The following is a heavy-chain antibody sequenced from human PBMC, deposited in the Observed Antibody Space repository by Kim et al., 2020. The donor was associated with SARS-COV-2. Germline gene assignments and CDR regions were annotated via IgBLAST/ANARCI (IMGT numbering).Heavy chain of an antibody. CDR2: INHSGST. J-gene: IGHJ6*03. V-gene: IGHV4-34*01. D-gene: IGHD6-13*01. Sequence: SETLSLTCAVYGGSFSGYSWSWIRQPPGKGLEWIGEINHSGSTNSNPSLKSRVTISVDTSKNQFSLKLSSVTAADTAVYYCASTVQGSSIYFYYYYMDVWGEGTTVTVSS. CDR3: ASTVQGSSIYFYYYYMDV. CDR1: GGSFSGYS.